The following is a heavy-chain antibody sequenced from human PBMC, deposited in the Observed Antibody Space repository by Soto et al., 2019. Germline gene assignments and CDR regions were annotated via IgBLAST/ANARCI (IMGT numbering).Heavy chain of an antibody. J-gene: IGHJ6*02. D-gene: IGHD2-15*01. CDR3: ARAGKVVVVAARVYYYGMDV. CDR2: ISAYNGNT. Sequence: ASVKVSCKASGYTFTSYGISWARQAPGQGLEWMGWISAYNGNTNYAQKLQGRVTMTTDTSTSTAYMELRSLRSDDTAVYYCARAGKVVVVAARVYYYGMDVWGQGTTVTVSS. V-gene: IGHV1-18*04. CDR1: GYTFTSYG.